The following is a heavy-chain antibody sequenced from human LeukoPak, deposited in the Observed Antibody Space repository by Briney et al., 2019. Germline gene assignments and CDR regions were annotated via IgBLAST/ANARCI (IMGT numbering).Heavy chain of an antibody. V-gene: IGHV4-4*07. CDR1: GGSISSYY. D-gene: IGHD3-9*01. J-gene: IGHJ3*02. CDR3: ARDGPNDILTGYPVDAFDI. CDR2: IYTSGST. Sequence: SETLPLTCTVSGGSISSYYWSWIRQPAGKGLEWIGRIYTSGSTNYNPSLKSRVTMSVDTSKNQFSLKLSSVTAADTAVYYCARDGPNDILTGYPVDAFDIWGQGTMVTVSS.